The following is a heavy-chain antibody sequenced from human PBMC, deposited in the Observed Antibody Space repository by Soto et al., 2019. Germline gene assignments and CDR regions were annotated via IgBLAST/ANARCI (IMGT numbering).Heavy chain of an antibody. CDR3: AKEGTGTYGMDV. Sequence: GGSLRLSCAASGFTFSSYDMHWVRQAPGKGLEWVAVISSDGSTEYYADSVKGRFTISRDNSKNTLYLQMNSLRPEDTAVFYCAKEGTGTYGMDVWGQGTTVTVSS. V-gene: IGHV3-30*18. J-gene: IGHJ6*02. CDR2: ISSDGSTE. D-gene: IGHD1-1*01. CDR1: GFTFSSYD.